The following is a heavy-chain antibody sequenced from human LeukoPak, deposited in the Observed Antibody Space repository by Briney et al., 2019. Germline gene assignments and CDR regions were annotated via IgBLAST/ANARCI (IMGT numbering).Heavy chain of an antibody. J-gene: IGHJ4*02. CDR2: INPSSGST. CDR1: GYTFATYY. CDR3: AIMSRVGTGKSPLDD. V-gene: IGHV1-46*01. Sequence: GASVKVSCKASGYTFATYYMHWVRQAPGQGLEWMGVINPSSGSTNYAQNFQGRVTMTRDTSTSTVYMELSSLRSEDTAMYYCAIMSRVGTGKSPLDDWGQGSLVTVSS. D-gene: IGHD5-18*01.